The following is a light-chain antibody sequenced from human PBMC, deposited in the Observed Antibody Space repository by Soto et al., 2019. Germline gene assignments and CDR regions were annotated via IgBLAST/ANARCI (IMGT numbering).Light chain of an antibody. CDR1: QSISDS. CDR3: QQSFSFPAT. Sequence: DIQMTQSPSSQSASVGDRVTITCRASQSISDSLNWYQHKPGTAPKLLIYAASSLQSGVPSRFSGGGSGTDFTLTISSLQPEDFVTYFCQQSFSFPATFGGGTKVEIK. CDR2: AAS. V-gene: IGKV1-39*01. J-gene: IGKJ4*01.